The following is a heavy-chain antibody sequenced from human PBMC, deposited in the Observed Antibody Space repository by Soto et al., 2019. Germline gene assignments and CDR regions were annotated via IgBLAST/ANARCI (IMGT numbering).Heavy chain of an antibody. V-gene: IGHV4-34*01. CDR2: INHSGST. CDR3: ARGAIVVVPAAIFGYYYYYMDV. D-gene: IGHD2-2*01. Sequence: SETLSLTCAVYGGSFSGYYWSWIRQPPGKGLEWIGEINHSGSTNYNPSLKSRVTISVDTSKNQFSLKLSSVTAADTAVYYCARGAIVVVPAAIFGYYYYYMDVWGKGTTVTVSS. J-gene: IGHJ6*03. CDR1: GGSFSGYY.